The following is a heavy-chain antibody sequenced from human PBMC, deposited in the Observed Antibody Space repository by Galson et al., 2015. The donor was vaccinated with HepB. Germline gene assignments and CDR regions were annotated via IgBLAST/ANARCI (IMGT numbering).Heavy chain of an antibody. D-gene: IGHD2-2*02. CDR2: TYYRSKWYN. V-gene: IGHV6-1*01. Sequence: CAISGDSVSSNSAAWNWIRQSPSRGLEWLGRTYYRSKWYNDYAVSVKSRITINPDTSKNQFSLQLNSVTPEDTAVYYCARDREKRIVVVPAAIHLNYYYYYMDVWGKGTTVT. CDR3: ARDREKRIVVVPAAIHLNYYYYYMDV. J-gene: IGHJ6*03. CDR1: GDSVSSNSAA.